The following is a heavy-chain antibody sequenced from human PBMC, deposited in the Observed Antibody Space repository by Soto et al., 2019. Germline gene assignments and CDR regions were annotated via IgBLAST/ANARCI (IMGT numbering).Heavy chain of an antibody. J-gene: IGHJ3*02. CDR3: TTDHDLNYAFDI. Sequence: SVSNAWMNWVRQAPGKGLEWVGRIKSKTEGGTTDYAAPVKGRFTISRDDSKNTLYLQMNSLKTEDTAVYYCTTDHDLNYAFDIWGQGTMVTVSS. V-gene: IGHV3-15*07. D-gene: IGHD1-1*01. CDR2: IKSKTEGGTT. CDR1: SVSNAW.